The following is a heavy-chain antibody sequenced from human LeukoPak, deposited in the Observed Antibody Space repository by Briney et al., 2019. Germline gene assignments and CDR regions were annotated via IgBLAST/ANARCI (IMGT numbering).Heavy chain of an antibody. CDR2: ISYDGSNK. D-gene: IGHD2-21*02. Sequence: GGSLRLSCAASGFTFSSYGMHRVRQAPGKGLEWVAVISYDGSNKYYADSVKGRFTISRDNSKNTLYLQMNSLRAEDTAVYYCAKDKHIVVVAATFDYWGQGTLVTVSS. V-gene: IGHV3-30*18. CDR3: AKDKHIVVVAATFDY. J-gene: IGHJ4*02. CDR1: GFTFSSYG.